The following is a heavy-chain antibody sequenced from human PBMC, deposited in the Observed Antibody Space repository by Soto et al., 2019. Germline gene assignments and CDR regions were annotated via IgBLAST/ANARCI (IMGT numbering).Heavy chain of an antibody. V-gene: IGHV3-15*07. Sequence: GGSLRLSCAVSGLTFSNAWMNWVRQAPGKGLEWVGRIKSKKDGGTTDYAAPVKGRSTISRDDSRNTLYLQMNSLKTEDTAVYFCATGAPVSGVPFDSWGQGTLVTVSS. CDR1: GLTFSNAW. J-gene: IGHJ5*01. CDR2: IKSKKDGGTT. D-gene: IGHD3-3*01. CDR3: ATGAPVSGVPFDS.